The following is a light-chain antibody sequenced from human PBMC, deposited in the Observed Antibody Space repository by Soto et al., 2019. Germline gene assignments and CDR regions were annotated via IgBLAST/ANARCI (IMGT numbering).Light chain of an antibody. J-gene: IGLJ1*01. CDR1: SNEVGAYTY. V-gene: IGLV2-14*01. CDR2: EVS. CDR3: AAYARTSFRG. Sequence: QSALTQPASVSGSPGQAITISCTGTSNEVGAYTYVSWYQQYPGKAPKVMIYEVSNRPSGVSNRFSGSKSGNTASLTISGLQAEDEADYYCAAYARTSFRGFVTGTKLTV.